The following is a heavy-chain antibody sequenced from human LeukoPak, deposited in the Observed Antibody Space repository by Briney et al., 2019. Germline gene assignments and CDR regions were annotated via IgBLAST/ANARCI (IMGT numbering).Heavy chain of an antibody. J-gene: IGHJ4*02. CDR1: GFTFNTYG. CDR3: AKVPGPYYDSSGYHMHY. V-gene: IGHV3-33*06. D-gene: IGHD3-22*01. Sequence: GGSLRLSCAASGFTFNTYGMHWVRQAPGKGLEWVAVIWYDGSNKYYADSVKGRFTISRDNSKNTLYLRMNSLRAEDSAVYYCAKVPGPYYDSSGYHMHYWGQGTLVTVSS. CDR2: IWYDGSNK.